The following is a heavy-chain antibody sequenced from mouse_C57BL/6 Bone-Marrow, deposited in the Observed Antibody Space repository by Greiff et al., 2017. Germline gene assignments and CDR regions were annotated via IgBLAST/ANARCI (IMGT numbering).Heavy chain of an antibody. J-gene: IGHJ3*01. V-gene: IGHV1-64*01. Sequence: VPLQQSGAELVKPGASVKLSCKASGYTFTSYWMHWVKQRPGQGLGWIGMIHPNSGSTNYNEPFKSKATLTVDKSSSTAYMQLSSLTSEDSAVYYCARSRLAGFAYWGQGTLVTVSA. CDR2: IHPNSGST. CDR3: ARSRLAGFAY. CDR1: GYTFTSYW. D-gene: IGHD3-2*02.